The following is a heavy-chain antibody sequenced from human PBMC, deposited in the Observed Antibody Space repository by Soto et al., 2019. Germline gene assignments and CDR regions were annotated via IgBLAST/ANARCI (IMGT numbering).Heavy chain of an antibody. J-gene: IGHJ6*03. V-gene: IGHV3-48*01. CDR3: ARVEAARRYYYYMDV. Sequence: PGGFLRLSCAASGFTFSSYSMNWVRQAPGKGLEWVSYISSSSSTIYYADSVKGRFTISRDNAKNSLYLQMNSLRAEDTAVYYCARVEAARRYYYYMDVWGKGTTVTVSS. D-gene: IGHD6-6*01. CDR1: GFTFSSYS. CDR2: ISSSSSTI.